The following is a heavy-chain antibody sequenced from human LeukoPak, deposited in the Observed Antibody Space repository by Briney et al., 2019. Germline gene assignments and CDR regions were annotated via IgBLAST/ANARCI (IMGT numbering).Heavy chain of an antibody. CDR3: ARDGVVVVAATSGGYYGMDV. V-gene: IGHV3-48*02. CDR1: GFTFSSYS. J-gene: IGHJ6*02. CDR2: ISSSSSTI. Sequence: PGRSLRLSCAASGFTFSSYSMNWVRKAPGKGREWVSYISSSSSTIYYADSVKGRFTISRDNAKNSLYLQMNSLRDEDTAVYYCARDGVVVVAATSGGYYGMDVWGQGTTVTVSS. D-gene: IGHD2-15*01.